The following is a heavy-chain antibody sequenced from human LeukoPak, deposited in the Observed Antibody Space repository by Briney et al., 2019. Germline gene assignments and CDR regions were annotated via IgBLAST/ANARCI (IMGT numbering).Heavy chain of an antibody. CDR2: VDPEDGET. Sequence: ASVKVSCKVSGYTFTDYYMHWVQQAPGKGLEWMGLVDPEDGETIYAEKFQGRVTITADTSTDTAYMELSSLRSEDTAVYYCATVPRYYYGSSGYAFDIWGQGTMVTVSS. V-gene: IGHV1-69-2*01. D-gene: IGHD3-22*01. J-gene: IGHJ3*02. CDR3: ATVPRYYYGSSGYAFDI. CDR1: GYTFTDYY.